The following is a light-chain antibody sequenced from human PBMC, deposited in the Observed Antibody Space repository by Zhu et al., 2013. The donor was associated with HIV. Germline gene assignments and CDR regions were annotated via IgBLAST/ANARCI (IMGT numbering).Light chain of an antibody. Sequence: EIVLTQSPATLSVSPGDRTTLSCRASQSISGSLAWYQHKPGQAPRLLIYDASSRATGIPDRFSGSGSGTDFVLTIRRLEPEDSAVYYCQQYGDSPFGGGTKVEIK. V-gene: IGKV3-20*01. CDR2: DAS. J-gene: IGKJ4*01. CDR3: QQYGDSP. CDR1: QSISGS.